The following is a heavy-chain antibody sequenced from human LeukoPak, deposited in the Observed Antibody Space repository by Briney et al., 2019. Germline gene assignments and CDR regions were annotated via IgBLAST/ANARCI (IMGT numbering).Heavy chain of an antibody. J-gene: IGHJ3*02. CDR1: GYTFSDNY. V-gene: IGHV1-2*02. CDR3: AREFMRVTAFDI. CDR2: TNPHSGGT. Sequence: GASVKVSCKASGYTFSDNYIHWVRQAPGQGLEWMGWTNPHSGGTNYGENFQGRVTLTRDTSLSTAYMDLSSLISDDTAVYYCAREFMRVTAFDIWGQGTMVTVS. D-gene: IGHD2-21*02.